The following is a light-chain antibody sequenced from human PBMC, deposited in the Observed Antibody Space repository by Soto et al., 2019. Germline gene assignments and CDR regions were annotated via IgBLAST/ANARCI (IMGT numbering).Light chain of an antibody. V-gene: IGLV1-51*01. J-gene: IGLJ2*01. CDR3: GTWETSPSAHVV. CDR1: NSNIGSNS. CDR2: DND. Sequence: QAVVTQPPSVSAAPGQKVTISCSGSNSNIGSNSVSWYQQLPGTAPKLLIYDNDKRPSAIPDRFSASKSDTSATLDITGLQTGDEADYYCGTWETSPSAHVVFGGGTKVTVL.